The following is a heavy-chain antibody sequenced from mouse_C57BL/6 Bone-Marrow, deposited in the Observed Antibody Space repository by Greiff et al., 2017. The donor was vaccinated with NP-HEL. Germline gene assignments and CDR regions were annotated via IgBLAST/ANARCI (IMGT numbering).Heavy chain of an antibody. Sequence: VQRVESGPGLVAPSQTLSITCTVSGFSLTSYAISWVRQPPGKGLEWLGVIWTGGGTNYNSALNSRLSISKDNSKGQIYLKMNSLQADDTASCYRAREGFDDNYWYFDVWGTGTTVTVSS. CDR2: IWTGGGT. V-gene: IGHV2-9-1*01. J-gene: IGHJ1*03. CDR3: AREGFDDNYWYFDV. CDR1: GFSLTSYA. D-gene: IGHD2-3*01.